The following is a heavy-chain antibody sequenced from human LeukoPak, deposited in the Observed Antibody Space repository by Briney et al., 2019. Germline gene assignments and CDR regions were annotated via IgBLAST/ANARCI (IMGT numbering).Heavy chain of an antibody. CDR3: ARAKLPHAFDF. Sequence: SETLSLTCTVSGGSISTYYWSWIRQPPGKGLEWIGYMYKSGSTNYNPSLKSRVTISVDTSKDQFSLKLSSVTAADTAVYYFARAKLPHAFDFWGQGTMVTVSS. CDR2: MYKSGST. D-gene: IGHD5-24*01. V-gene: IGHV4-59*08. CDR1: GGSISTYY. J-gene: IGHJ3*01.